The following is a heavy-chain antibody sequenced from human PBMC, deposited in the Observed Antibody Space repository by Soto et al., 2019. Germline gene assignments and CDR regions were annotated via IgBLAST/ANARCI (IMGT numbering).Heavy chain of an antibody. CDR3: AIDIAGSGWYSLDY. CDR1: GFTFGDYT. J-gene: IGHJ4*02. V-gene: IGHV3-43*01. Sequence: EVQLVESGGVVVQPGGSLRLSCAASGFTFGDYTMHWVRQAPGKGLEWVSLIDWDGGSTYYADSVKGRFTISRDNSKNSLYLQMNSLRTEDTAFYYCAIDIAGSGWYSLDYWGQGTLVTVSS. CDR2: IDWDGGST. D-gene: IGHD6-19*01.